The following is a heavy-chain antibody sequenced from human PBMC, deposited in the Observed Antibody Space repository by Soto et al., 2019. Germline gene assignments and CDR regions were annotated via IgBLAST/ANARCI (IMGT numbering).Heavy chain of an antibody. Sequence: SVKVSCKASGGTFSSYTISWVRQAPGQRLEWMGRIIPILGIANYAQKFQGRVTITADKSTSTAYMELSSLRPEDTAVYFCAKDWGAPGELLANRFHPWGQGTLVTVSS. CDR3: AKDWGAPGELLANRFHP. V-gene: IGHV1-69*04. D-gene: IGHD3-10*01. J-gene: IGHJ5*02. CDR1: GGTFSSYT. CDR2: IIPILGIA.